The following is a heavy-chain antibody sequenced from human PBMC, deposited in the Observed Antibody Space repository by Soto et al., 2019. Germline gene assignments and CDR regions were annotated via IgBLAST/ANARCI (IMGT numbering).Heavy chain of an antibody. CDR3: ARPKHTDIVVVPAAIDYYYYYGMDV. J-gene: IGHJ6*02. V-gene: IGHV3-30-3*01. D-gene: IGHD2-2*02. Sequence: PGGSLRLSCAASGFTFSSYAMHWVRQAPGKGLEWVAVISYDGSNKYYADSVKGRFTISRDNSKNTLYLQMNSLRAEDTAVYYCARPKHTDIVVVPAAIDYYYYYGMDVWGQGTTVTVSS. CDR2: ISYDGSNK. CDR1: GFTFSSYA.